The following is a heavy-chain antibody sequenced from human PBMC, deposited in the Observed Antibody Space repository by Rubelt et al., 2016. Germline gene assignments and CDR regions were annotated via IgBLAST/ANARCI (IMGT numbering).Heavy chain of an antibody. Sequence: EVQLVESGGGLVQPGGSLRLSCAASGFNFRSSAMSWVRQAPGKGLEWVSAITGSGGSTYYADSVKGRFTISRDYSKNTLYLQMNSLSAEDTAVYYCAKVPAIWSDYHFDYWGQGTLVTVSS. CDR3: AKVPAIWSDYHFDY. J-gene: IGHJ4*02. CDR2: ITGSGGST. CDR1: GFNFRSSA. V-gene: IGHV3-23*04. D-gene: IGHD3-3*01.